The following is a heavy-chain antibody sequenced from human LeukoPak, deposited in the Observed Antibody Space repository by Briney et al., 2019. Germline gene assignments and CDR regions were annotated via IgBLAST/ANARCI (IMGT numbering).Heavy chain of an antibody. V-gene: IGHV4-59*01. J-gene: IGHJ4*02. D-gene: IGHD6-13*01. CDR3: AREVAAAGIDY. CDR1: GGSISSYY. Sequence: SETLSLTCTVSGGSISSYYWSWIRQPPGKGLEWIGYIYYSGSTNYNPSLKSRVTISVDTSKNQFSLKLSSVTAADTAVHYCAREVAAAGIDYWGQGTLVTVSS. CDR2: IYYSGST.